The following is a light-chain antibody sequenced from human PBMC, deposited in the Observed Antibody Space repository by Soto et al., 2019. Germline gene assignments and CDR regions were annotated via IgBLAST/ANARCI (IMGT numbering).Light chain of an antibody. CDR1: QGISSY. CDR2: VAS. CDR3: QQLNSYTRVT. V-gene: IGKV1-9*01. Sequence: DIQLTQSPSFLSASVGDRVTITCRASQGISSYLAWYQQKPGKAPKLLIYVASTLQSGVPSRFSGSGSGTEFTLTISSLQPEDFATYYCQQLNSYTRVTFGGGTKVEIK. J-gene: IGKJ4*01.